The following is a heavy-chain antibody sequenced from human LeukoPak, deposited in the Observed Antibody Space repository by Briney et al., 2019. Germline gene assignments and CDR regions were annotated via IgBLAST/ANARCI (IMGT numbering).Heavy chain of an antibody. Sequence: GGSQRLSCAASGFTFSSCSMNWVRQAPGKGLEWVSYISSRSSYIHYADSVKGRFTISRDNAKNSLYLQMNSLRAEDTAVYYCARRPNGDYPPDYWGQGTLVTVSS. V-gene: IGHV3-21*01. J-gene: IGHJ4*02. D-gene: IGHD4-17*01. CDR3: ARRPNGDYPPDY. CDR2: ISSRSSYI. CDR1: GFTFSSCS.